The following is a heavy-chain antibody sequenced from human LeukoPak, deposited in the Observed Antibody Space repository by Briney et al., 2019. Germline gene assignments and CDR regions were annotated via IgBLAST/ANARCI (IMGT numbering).Heavy chain of an antibody. V-gene: IGHV4-39*01. CDR1: GGSISSSSYY. J-gene: IGHJ4*02. CDR2: IFYSGST. D-gene: IGHD1-1*01. CDR3: ARQRNVVHEFDY. Sequence: SETLSLTCTVSGGSISSSSYYWGWIRQPPGKGLEWIGSIFYSGSTYYNPSLKSRVTISVDTSKNQFSLKLSSVTAADTAVYYCARQRNVVHEFDYWGQGTLVTVSS.